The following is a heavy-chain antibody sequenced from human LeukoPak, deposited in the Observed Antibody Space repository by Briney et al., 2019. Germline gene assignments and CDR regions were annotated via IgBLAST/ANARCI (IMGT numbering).Heavy chain of an antibody. CDR1: GYTFTSYY. V-gene: IGHV1-46*01. Sequence: ASVNVSCKPPGYTFTSYYMHSVRQAPGQGLEWMGVINPSGGSTNYAQKFQGRVTMTRDTSTSTVYMELSSLRSEDTAVYYCARVRGTTMFVPYFVYWGQGTLVTVSS. CDR3: ARVRGTTMFVPYFVY. J-gene: IGHJ4*02. D-gene: IGHD3-10*02. CDR2: INPSGGST.